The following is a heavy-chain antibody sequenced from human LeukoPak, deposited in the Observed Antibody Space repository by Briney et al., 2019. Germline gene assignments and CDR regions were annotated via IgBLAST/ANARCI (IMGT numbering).Heavy chain of an antibody. V-gene: IGHV4-4*07. CDR1: GGSINNNY. CDR3: ARETYYYDSSGSTIGNSFDI. Sequence: PSETLSLTCTVSGGSINNNYWSWIRQPAGKGLEWIGRIHSGGSTHYNPSLRGRGTISVDASKNQSSLNLSSVTAADTAVYFCARETYYYDSSGSTIGNSFDIWGQGTMVTVSS. CDR2: IHSGGST. D-gene: IGHD3-22*01. J-gene: IGHJ3*02.